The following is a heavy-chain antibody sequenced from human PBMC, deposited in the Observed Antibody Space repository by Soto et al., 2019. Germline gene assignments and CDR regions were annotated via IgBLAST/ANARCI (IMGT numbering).Heavy chain of an antibody. D-gene: IGHD4-17*01. CDR2: IWYDGSNK. J-gene: IGHJ3*02. V-gene: IGHV3-33*01. CDR1: GFTFSTYG. CDR3: ARDRLTVTPSFAFDI. Sequence: QVQLVESGGGVVQPGRSLRLSCAASGFTFSTYGMNWVRQAPGKGLEWVAGIWYDGSNKYYADSVKGRFTISRDNSKNTLYLQMNSLRAEDTAVYYCARDRLTVTPSFAFDIWGQGTMVTVSS.